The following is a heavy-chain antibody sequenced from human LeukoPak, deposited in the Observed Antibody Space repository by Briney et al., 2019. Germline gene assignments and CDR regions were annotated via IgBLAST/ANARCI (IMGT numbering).Heavy chain of an antibody. V-gene: IGHV3-48*03. CDR3: AELGITMIGGV. CDR2: ISSSGSTI. D-gene: IGHD3-10*02. Sequence: GGSLSLSCAASGFTFSSYEMIWVRQAPGKGLEWVSYISSSGSTIYYADSVKGRFTISRDNAKNSLYLQMNSLRAEDTAVYYCAELGITMIGGVWGKGTTVTISS. J-gene: IGHJ6*04. CDR1: GFTFSSYE.